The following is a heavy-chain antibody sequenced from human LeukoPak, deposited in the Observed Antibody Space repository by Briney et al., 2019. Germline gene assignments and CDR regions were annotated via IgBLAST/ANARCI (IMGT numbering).Heavy chain of an antibody. CDR2: IRYDGSNK. Sequence: GRSLRLSCAASGFTFSSYGMHWVRQAPGKGLEWVAFIRYDGSNKYYADSVKGRFTISRDNSKNTLYLQMNSLRAEDTAVYYCAKGCRPYCSGGSCYGCQDYWGQGTLVTVSS. CDR1: GFTFSSYG. CDR3: AKGCRPYCSGGSCYGCQDY. V-gene: IGHV3-30*02. D-gene: IGHD2-15*01. J-gene: IGHJ4*02.